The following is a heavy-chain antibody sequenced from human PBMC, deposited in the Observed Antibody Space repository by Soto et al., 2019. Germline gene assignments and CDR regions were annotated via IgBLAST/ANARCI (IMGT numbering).Heavy chain of an antibody. CDR2: LSYDGSNK. CDR1: GFTFSTYA. Sequence: QVQLVESGGGVVQPGRSLRLSCAASGFTFSTYAMHWVRQAPGKGLEWVAVLSYDGSNKYYADSVKGRFTISRDNSKNTLYLQMNSLRAEDTAVYYCARVVTAAMYYYYGMDVWGQGTTVTVSS. CDR3: ARVVTAAMYYYYGMDV. D-gene: IGHD2-2*01. V-gene: IGHV3-30*03. J-gene: IGHJ6*02.